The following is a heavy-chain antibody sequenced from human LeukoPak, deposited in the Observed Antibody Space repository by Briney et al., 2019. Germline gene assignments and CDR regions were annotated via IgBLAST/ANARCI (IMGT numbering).Heavy chain of an antibody. J-gene: IGHJ5*02. Sequence: ASVKVSCKASGYTFTSYYMHWVRQAPGQGLEWMGWISAYNGNTNYAQKLQGRVTMTTDTSTSTAYMELRSLRSDDTAVYYRARDGIYGDYALGDNWFDPWGQGTLVTVSS. V-gene: IGHV1-18*04. D-gene: IGHD4-17*01. CDR3: ARDGIYGDYALGDNWFDP. CDR2: ISAYNGNT. CDR1: GYTFTSYY.